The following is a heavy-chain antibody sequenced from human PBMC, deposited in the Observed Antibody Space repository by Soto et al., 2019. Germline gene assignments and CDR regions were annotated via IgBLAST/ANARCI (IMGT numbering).Heavy chain of an antibody. J-gene: IGHJ6*02. Sequence: GESLKLSCKGSGYSFTSYWIGWVRQMPGKGLEWMGIIYPGDSDTRYSPSFQGQVTISADKSISTAYLQWSSLKASDTAMYYCARLPYYDFWSGYYGSYYYYGMDVWGQGTTVTVSS. CDR3: ARLPYYDFWSGYYGSYYYYGMDV. CDR1: GYSFTSYW. CDR2: IYPGDSDT. D-gene: IGHD3-3*01. V-gene: IGHV5-51*01.